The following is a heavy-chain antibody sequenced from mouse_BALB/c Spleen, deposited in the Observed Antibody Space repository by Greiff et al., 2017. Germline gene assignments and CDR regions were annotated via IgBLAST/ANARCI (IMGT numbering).Heavy chain of an antibody. V-gene: IGHV1-5*01. CDR2: IYPGNSDT. J-gene: IGHJ2*01. CDR1: GYSFTSYW. D-gene: IGHD1-2*01. CDR3: TLSYYGYYFDY. Sequence: ESGTVLARPGASVKMSCKASGYSFTSYWMHWVKQRPGQGLEWIGAIYPGNSDTSYNQKFKGKAKLTAVTSASTAYMELSSLTNEDSAVYYCTLSYYGYYFDYWGQGTTLTVSS.